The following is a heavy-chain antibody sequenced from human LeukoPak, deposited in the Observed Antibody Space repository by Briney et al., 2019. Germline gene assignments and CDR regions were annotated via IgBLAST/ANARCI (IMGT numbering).Heavy chain of an antibody. CDR3: ARDALVSGGGYNWNYVFWFDP. CDR1: GYTFTGYY. Sequence: ASVTVSCKASGYTFTGYYMHWVRQSPGQGLEWMGWINPNSGGTNYAQKFQGRVTMTRDTSISTAYMELSRLRSDDTAVYYCARDALVSGGGYNWNYVFWFDPWGQGTLVTVSS. CDR2: INPNSGGT. V-gene: IGHV1-2*02. J-gene: IGHJ5*02. D-gene: IGHD1-7*01.